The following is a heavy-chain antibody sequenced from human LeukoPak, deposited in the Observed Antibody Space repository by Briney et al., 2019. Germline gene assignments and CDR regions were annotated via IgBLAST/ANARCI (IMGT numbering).Heavy chain of an antibody. CDR2: IIPIFGIA. Sequence: SVNVSCKASEGTFNNYAISWVRQAPGQGLEWMGGIIPIFGIANYAQKFQGRVTITADESTSTAYMELSSLRSEDTAVYYCARDHVVLAPGGYYYHYMDVWGKGTTVTVSS. CDR3: ARDHVVLAPGGYYYHYMDV. CDR1: EGTFNNYA. V-gene: IGHV1-69*13. J-gene: IGHJ6*03. D-gene: IGHD3-3*02.